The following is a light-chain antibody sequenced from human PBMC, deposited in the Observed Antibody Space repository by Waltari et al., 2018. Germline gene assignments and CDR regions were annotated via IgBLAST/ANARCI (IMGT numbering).Light chain of an antibody. J-gene: IGKJ2*01. CDR3: QQYNSWPPYT. Sequence: EIVMTQSPATLSVSPGERATLSCRASQSISNNLAWYQQKPGQAPSLLIYGASTRANGVPARVTGSGSGTEFTLTISSLQSEDSAVYFCQQYNSWPPYTFGQGTKLEIK. V-gene: IGKV3-15*01. CDR1: QSISNN. CDR2: GAS.